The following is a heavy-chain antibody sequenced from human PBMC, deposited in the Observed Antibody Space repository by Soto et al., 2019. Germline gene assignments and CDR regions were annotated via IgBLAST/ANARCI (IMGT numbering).Heavy chain of an antibody. Sequence: PTEKLCPSCNGSGGSLRTSRYYCGWILQPPGTALEWIGSIYYSGSTYYNPSLKSRVTISVDTSKNQFSLKLSSVTAADTAVYYCARQYYFDSGSYYNRPFDFWGQGTLVTVSS. CDR2: IYYSGST. CDR1: GGSLRTSRYY. V-gene: IGHV4-39*01. J-gene: IGHJ4*02. D-gene: IGHD3-10*01. CDR3: ARQYYFDSGSYYNRPFDF.